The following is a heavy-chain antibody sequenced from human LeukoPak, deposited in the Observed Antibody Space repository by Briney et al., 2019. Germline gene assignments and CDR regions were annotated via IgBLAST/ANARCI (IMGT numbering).Heavy chain of an antibody. Sequence: ASEKVSCKASGYTFTSYYMHWVRQAPGQGLEWMGIINPSGGSTSYAQKFQGRVTMTRDVSTSTVYMELSSLRSEDTAVYCCAVPAQTKHSSSLNYWGQGTLVTVSS. CDR2: INPSGGST. J-gene: IGHJ4*02. CDR1: GYTFTSYY. V-gene: IGHV1-46*01. D-gene: IGHD6-6*01. CDR3: AVPAQTKHSSSLNY.